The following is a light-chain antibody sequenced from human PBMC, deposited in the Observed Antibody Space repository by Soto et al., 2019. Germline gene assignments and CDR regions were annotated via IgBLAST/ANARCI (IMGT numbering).Light chain of an antibody. CDR3: QQYSRSPFT. J-gene: IGKJ3*01. V-gene: IGKV3-20*01. Sequence: DTVLTQSPGTLSLSPGERATLSCRASQGVSANHLTWYQQKPGQAPRLLMCGASTRATGIPDRFSGSGSGTDFTLTISRLEPEDFAVYFCQQYSRSPFTFGPGTKVDIK. CDR1: QGVSANH. CDR2: GAS.